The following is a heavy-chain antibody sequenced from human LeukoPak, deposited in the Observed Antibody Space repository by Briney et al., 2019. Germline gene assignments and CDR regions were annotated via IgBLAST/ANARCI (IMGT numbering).Heavy chain of an antibody. V-gene: IGHV3-64*02. CDR2: ISTNGGST. CDR3: TKGGAVSSKSITMIRGTRRYYYYMDV. Sequence: GGSLRLSCAASGFTFSSYAMHWVRQAPGKGLEYVSGISTNGGSTYYADSVKGRFTISRDNSKNTLFLQMGSLRDEDMAVYYCTKGGAVSSKSITMIRGTRRYYYYMDVWGKGTTVTISS. CDR1: GFTFSSYA. J-gene: IGHJ6*03. D-gene: IGHD3-10*01.